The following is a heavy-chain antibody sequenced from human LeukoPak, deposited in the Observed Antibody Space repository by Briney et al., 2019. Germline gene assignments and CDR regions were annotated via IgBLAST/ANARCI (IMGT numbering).Heavy chain of an antibody. D-gene: IGHD1-26*01. CDR2: ITWDGGST. Sequence: GGSLRLSCGASGFTFDGYSIHWVRQAPGKSLEWVSLITWDGGSTYYADSVKGRLTISRDNRKNSVYLQMNSLRIEDTAFYYCAKDLVTGSYYEAFDYWGQGTLVTVSS. J-gene: IGHJ4*02. V-gene: IGHV3-43*01. CDR3: AKDLVTGSYYEAFDY. CDR1: GFTFDGYS.